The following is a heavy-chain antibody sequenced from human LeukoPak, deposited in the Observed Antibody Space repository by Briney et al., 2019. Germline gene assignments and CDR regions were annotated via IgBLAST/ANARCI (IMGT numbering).Heavy chain of an antibody. J-gene: IGHJ4*02. D-gene: IGHD3-22*01. CDR1: GFTFSGYA. Sequence: GGSLTLYCAAPGFTFSGYAMTWVRQAPGKGLEWVSSITGSGDYTYYIDSVKGRFTISRDNSKNILYLQMNSLRGEDTALYYCAKDGLYYDGSAHVYYFDYWGQGTLVAVSS. V-gene: IGHV3-23*01. CDR2: ITGSGDYT. CDR3: AKDGLYYDGSAHVYYFDY.